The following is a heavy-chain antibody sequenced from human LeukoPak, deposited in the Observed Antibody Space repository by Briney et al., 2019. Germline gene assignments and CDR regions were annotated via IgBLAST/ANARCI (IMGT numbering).Heavy chain of an antibody. CDR1: GGSISSSSYY. CDR3: ASFYTAPPSDY. V-gene: IGHV4-39*07. Sequence: SETLSLTCTVSGGSISSSSYYWGWIRQPPGKGLEWIGSIYYSGSTYYNPSLKSRVTISVDTSKNQFSLKLSSVTAADTAVYYCASFYTAPPSDYWGQGTLVTVSS. CDR2: IYYSGST. J-gene: IGHJ4*02. D-gene: IGHD2/OR15-2a*01.